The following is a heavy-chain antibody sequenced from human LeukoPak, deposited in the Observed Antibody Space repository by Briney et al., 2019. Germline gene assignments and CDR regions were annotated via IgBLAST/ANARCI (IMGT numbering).Heavy chain of an antibody. CDR3: ASGDSSRGDAFDI. CDR1: GGSFSGYY. V-gene: IGHV4-34*01. J-gene: IGHJ3*02. D-gene: IGHD3-22*01. Sequence: SETLSLTCAVYGGSFSGYYWSWIRQPPGKGLEWIGEINHSGSTNYNPSLKSRVTISVDTSKNQFSLKLSSVTAADTAVYYCASGDSSRGDAFDIWGQGTMVTVSS. CDR2: INHSGST.